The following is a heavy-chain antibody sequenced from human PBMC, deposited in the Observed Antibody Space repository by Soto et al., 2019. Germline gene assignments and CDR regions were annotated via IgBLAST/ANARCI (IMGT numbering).Heavy chain of an antibody. CDR2: ISYDGSNK. CDR3: AVLIETYSGSYSDFDY. V-gene: IGHV3-30*03. CDR1: GFTFSSYG. D-gene: IGHD1-26*01. J-gene: IGHJ4*02. Sequence: QVQLVESGGGVVQPGRSLRLSCAASGFTFSSYGMHWVRQAPGKGLEWVAVISYDGSNKYYADSVKGRFTISRDNSKNTLYLQMNSLRAEDTAVYYCAVLIETYSGSYSDFDYWGQGTLVTVSS.